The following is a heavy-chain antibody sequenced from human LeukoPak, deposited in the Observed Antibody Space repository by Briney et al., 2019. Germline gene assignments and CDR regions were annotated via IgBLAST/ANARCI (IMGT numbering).Heavy chain of an antibody. CDR1: GFTFTNCA. Sequence: GGFLRLSCAASGFTFTNCAMAWVRQAPGKGLEWVSAISGSGGSTYYADSVKGRFTISRDNSKNTLYLQMNSLRAEDTAVYYCAKDRPGNYYDSSGYYYVPVYWGQGTLVTVSS. CDR3: AKDRPGNYYDSSGYYYVPVY. CDR2: ISGSGGST. V-gene: IGHV3-23*01. D-gene: IGHD3-22*01. J-gene: IGHJ4*02.